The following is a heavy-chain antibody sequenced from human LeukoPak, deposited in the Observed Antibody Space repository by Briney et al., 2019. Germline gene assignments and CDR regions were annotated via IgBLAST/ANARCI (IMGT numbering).Heavy chain of an antibody. CDR1: GFTFSSYA. J-gene: IGHJ3*02. CDR2: ISGSGGRT. CDR3: AREPHGYDMVAFDI. V-gene: IGHV3-23*01. Sequence: GGSLRLSCAASGFTFSSYAMMWLRQAPGKGLEWVSAISGSGGRTFYADSVKGRFTISRDNSKNTLYLQMNSLRAEDTAVYYCAREPHGYDMVAFDIWGQGTRVTVSS. D-gene: IGHD3-3*01.